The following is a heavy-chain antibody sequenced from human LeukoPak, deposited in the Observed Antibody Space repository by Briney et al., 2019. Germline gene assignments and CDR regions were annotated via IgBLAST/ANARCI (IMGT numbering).Heavy chain of an antibody. CDR1: GFTFDDYA. CDR2: ISWHSGSI. D-gene: IGHD5-18*01. Sequence: GGSLRLSCAASGFTFDDYAMHWVRQAPGKGLEWVSGISWHSGSIGYADSVKGRFTISRDNSKNTLYLQMNTLRAEDTAVYYCAKASRFGYSYGPREYFYYMDVWGKGTTVTISS. J-gene: IGHJ6*03. CDR3: AKASRFGYSYGPREYFYYMDV. V-gene: IGHV3-9*01.